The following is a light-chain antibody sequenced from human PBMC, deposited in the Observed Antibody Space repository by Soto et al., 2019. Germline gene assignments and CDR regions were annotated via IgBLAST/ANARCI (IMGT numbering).Light chain of an antibody. CDR3: SSYTSSSTLV. J-gene: IGLJ2*01. Sequence: QSALTQPASVSGSPGQSITISCTGTSSDVGGYNSVSWYQQHPGKAPKLMIYDVINRPSGVSNRFSGSKSGNTASLTISGLQAEDEADYYCSSYTSSSTLVFGGGTKLTVL. V-gene: IGLV2-14*01. CDR1: SSDVGGYNS. CDR2: DVI.